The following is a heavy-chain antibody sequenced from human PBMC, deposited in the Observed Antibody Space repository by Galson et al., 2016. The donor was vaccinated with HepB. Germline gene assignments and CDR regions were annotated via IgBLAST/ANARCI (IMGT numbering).Heavy chain of an antibody. Sequence: SLRLSCAASGITFSSYGRHWVRQAPGKGLEWVAVISYDGSNKYYADSVKGRFTISRDNSKNTLYLQMNSLRPEDTAVYYCAGLGCWWSGSICYPFDYWGQGTLVTVSS. CDR3: AGLGCWWSGSICYPFDY. CDR1: GITFSSYG. J-gene: IGHJ4*02. CDR2: ISYDGSNK. D-gene: IGHD2-15*01. V-gene: IGHV3-30*03.